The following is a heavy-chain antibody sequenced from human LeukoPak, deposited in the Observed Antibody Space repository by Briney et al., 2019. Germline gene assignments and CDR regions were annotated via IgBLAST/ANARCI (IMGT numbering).Heavy chain of an antibody. J-gene: IGHJ4*02. V-gene: IGHV3-21*01. CDR2: ISRSNIYK. CDR3: ANSRYDSSGYYGIIGY. CDR1: GFTFSNYE. Sequence: GGSLRLSCEASGFTFSNYEMNWVRQAPGKGLEWVSSISRSNIYKYYADSVKGRFTISRDNAKNSLYLQMNSLRAEDTAVYYCANSRYDSSGYYGIIGYWGQGTLVTVSS. D-gene: IGHD3-22*01.